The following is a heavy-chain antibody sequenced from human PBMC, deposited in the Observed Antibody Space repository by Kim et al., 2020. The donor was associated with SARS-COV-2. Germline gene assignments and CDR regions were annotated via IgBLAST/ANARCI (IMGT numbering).Heavy chain of an antibody. D-gene: IGHD4-4*01. J-gene: IGHJ6*03. CDR1: GFTFSSYS. V-gene: IGHV3-21*01. CDR3: ARVGFKYDYRRGFCYMDV. CDR2: ISSSSSYI. Sequence: GGSLRLSCAASGFTFSSYSMNWVRQAPGKGLEWVSSISSSSSYIYYADSVKGRFTISRDNAKNSLYLQMNSLRAEDTAVYYCARVGFKYDYRRGFCYMDVWGKGTTVTVSS.